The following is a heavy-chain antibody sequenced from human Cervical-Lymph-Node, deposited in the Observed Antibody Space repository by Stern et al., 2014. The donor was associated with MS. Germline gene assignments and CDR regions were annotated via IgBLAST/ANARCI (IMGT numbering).Heavy chain of an antibody. CDR1: GSLSASY. J-gene: IGHJ4*02. CDR2: VSQSEGT. Sequence: QVQLQQWGAGLLKPLETLSLTCSGGSLSASYWTWIRQSPGKGLEWIGEVSQSEGTNYNPSLLSRVSISVDPSKDQFSLRLNSVTAADTAVYYCSRGQDPTKGGAHWGQGTLVTVSS. V-gene: IGHV4-34*01. D-gene: IGHD2-8*01. CDR3: SRGQDPTKGGAH.